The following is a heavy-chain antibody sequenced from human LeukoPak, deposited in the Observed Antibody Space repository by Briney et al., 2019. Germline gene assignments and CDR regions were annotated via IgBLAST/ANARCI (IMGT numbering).Heavy chain of an antibody. D-gene: IGHD3-3*01. J-gene: IGHJ4*02. Sequence: SETLSLTCAVSGGSISSYYWSWIRQPPGKGLEWIGYVYYSGSTNDNPSLKSRVTISIDTSKNQFSLKVSSVTAADTAVYYCARVEWSYFDYWGQGTLVTVSS. CDR2: VYYSGST. CDR3: ARVEWSYFDY. CDR1: GGSISSYY. V-gene: IGHV4-59*01.